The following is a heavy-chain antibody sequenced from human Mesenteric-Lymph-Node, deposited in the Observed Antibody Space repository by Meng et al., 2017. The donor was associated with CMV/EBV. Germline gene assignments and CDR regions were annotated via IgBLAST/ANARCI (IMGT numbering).Heavy chain of an antibody. CDR2: IYSGGST. Sequence: GGSLRLSCAASGFTFDDYAMHWVRQAPGKGLEWVSVIYSGGSTYYADSVKGRFTISRDNSKNTLYLQMNSLRAEDTAVYYCASGIAPYFDYWGQGTLVTVSS. D-gene: IGHD6-13*01. V-gene: IGHV3-53*01. CDR3: ASGIAPYFDY. J-gene: IGHJ4*02. CDR1: GFTFDDYA.